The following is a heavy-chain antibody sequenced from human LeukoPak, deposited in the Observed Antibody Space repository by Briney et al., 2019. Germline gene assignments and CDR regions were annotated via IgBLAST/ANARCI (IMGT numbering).Heavy chain of an antibody. CDR3: ARDPFKVGYSSPVYL. V-gene: IGHV4-34*01. CDR2: INHSGST. J-gene: IGHJ2*01. CDR1: GGSFSGYY. Sequence: PSETLSLTCAVYGGSFSGYYWSWIRQPPGKGLEWIGEINHSGSTNYNPSLKSRVTISVDTSKNQFSLKLSSVTAADTAVYYCARDPFKVGYSSPVYLWGRGTLVTVSS. D-gene: IGHD6-13*01.